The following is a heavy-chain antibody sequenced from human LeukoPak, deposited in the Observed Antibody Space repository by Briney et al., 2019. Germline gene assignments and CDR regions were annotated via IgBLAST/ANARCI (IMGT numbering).Heavy chain of an antibody. CDR2: INPNSGGT. V-gene: IGHV1-2*02. CDR3: CILLWFGEPFDY. Sequence: GASVKVSCKASGYTFTGYYMHWVRHAPGQGLELMGWINPNSGGTNYAQKFQGGVTMTRRTATSTAYMGLSKRRSADTAADYFCILLWFGEPFDYWGQGTRVTVSS. D-gene: IGHD3-10*01. CDR1: GYTFTGYY. J-gene: IGHJ4*02.